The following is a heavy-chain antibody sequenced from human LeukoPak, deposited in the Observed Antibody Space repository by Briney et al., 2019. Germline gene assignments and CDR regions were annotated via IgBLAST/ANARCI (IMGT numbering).Heavy chain of an antibody. D-gene: IGHD3-22*01. V-gene: IGHV3-21*01. CDR1: GFTFSTYG. CDR2: ISSSSSYI. CDR3: ARAADSSGYPDY. J-gene: IGHJ4*02. Sequence: GGSLRLSCAAPGFTFSTYGMHWVRQAPGKGLEWVSSISSSSSYIYYADSVKGRFTISRDNAKNSLYLQMNSLRAEDTAVYYCARAADSSGYPDYWGQGTLVTVSS.